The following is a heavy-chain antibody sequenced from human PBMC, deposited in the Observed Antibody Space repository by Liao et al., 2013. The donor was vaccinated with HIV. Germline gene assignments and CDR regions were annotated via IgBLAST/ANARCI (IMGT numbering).Heavy chain of an antibody. CDR1: GGSISSYY. D-gene: IGHD3-22*01. J-gene: IGHJ4*02. CDR3: ARDDGSGYQYYFDY. CDR2: IYDSGST. V-gene: IGHV4-59*01. Sequence: QVQLQESGPGLVKPSETLSLTCTVSGGSISSYYWSWIRQPPGKGLEWIGYIYDSGSTNYNPSLKSRVTISVDTSKNQFSLELTSVTAADTAVYYCARDDGSGYQYYFDYWAREPWSPSPQ.